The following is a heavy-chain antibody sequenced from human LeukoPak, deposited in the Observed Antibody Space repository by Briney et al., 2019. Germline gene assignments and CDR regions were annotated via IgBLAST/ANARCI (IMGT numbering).Heavy chain of an antibody. V-gene: IGHV1-2*02. D-gene: IGHD1-26*01. CDR2: INPTSGGS. Sequence: ASVKVSCKASGYTFSEYYIHWVRQAPGQGLEWMGWINPTSGGSNAQKFQGRVTMTRDTSITTAYMELNRLTSADTAVFYCARGDYESELPSHFDYWGQGALVTVSS. CDR3: ARGDYESELPSHFDY. CDR1: GYTFSEYY. J-gene: IGHJ4*02.